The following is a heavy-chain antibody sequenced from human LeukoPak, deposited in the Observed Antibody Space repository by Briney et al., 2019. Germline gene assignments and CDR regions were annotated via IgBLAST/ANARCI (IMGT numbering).Heavy chain of an antibody. J-gene: IGHJ6*03. Sequence: SQTLSLTCAISGDSVSSNSFAWNWIRQSPSRGLEWLGRTYYRSKWYNDYAVSVKSRITINPDTSKNQFSLQLNSVTPEDTAVYYCARQTGGPAARRVNYYMDVWGKGTTVTVSS. CDR1: GDSVSSNSFA. D-gene: IGHD6-6*01. CDR2: TYYRSKWYN. V-gene: IGHV6-1*01. CDR3: ARQTGGPAARRVNYYMDV.